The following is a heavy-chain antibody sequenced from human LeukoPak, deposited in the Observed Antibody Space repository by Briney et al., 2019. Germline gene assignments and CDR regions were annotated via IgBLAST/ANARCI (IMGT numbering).Heavy chain of an antibody. CDR3: AREARGIAAAGTDDAFDI. CDR2: INPNSGGT. J-gene: IGHJ3*02. V-gene: IGHV1-2*02. D-gene: IGHD6-13*01. CDR1: GYTFTGYY. Sequence: ASVKVSCKASGYTFTGYYMHWVRQAPGQGLEWMGWINPNSGGTNYAQKFQGRVTMTRDMSISTAYMELSRLRSDDTAVYYCAREARGIAAAGTDDAFDIWGQGTMVTVSS.